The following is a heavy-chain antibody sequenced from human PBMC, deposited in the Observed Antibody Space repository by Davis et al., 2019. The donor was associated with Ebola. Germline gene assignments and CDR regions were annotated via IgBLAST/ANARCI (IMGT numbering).Heavy chain of an antibody. CDR1: GFTFSSYW. CDR2: IRSDGSVK. Sequence: GESLKISCAASGFTFSSYWMSWVRQAPGKGLEWVAFIRSDGSVKYYADSLKGRFTISRDYSKNTLSLQMNSLRAEDTALYYCAKADPQQYFDYWGQGTLVTVSS. V-gene: IGHV3-30*02. J-gene: IGHJ4*02. CDR3: AKADPQQYFDY.